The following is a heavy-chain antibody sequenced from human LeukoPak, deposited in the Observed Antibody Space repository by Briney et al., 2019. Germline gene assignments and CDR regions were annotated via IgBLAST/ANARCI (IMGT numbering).Heavy chain of an antibody. Sequence: GGSLRLSCAASGFTVSSHYMSWVRQAPGKGLEWVLVIYSGDSTNYADSVKGRFTISRDNSKNTLYLQMNSLRAEDTAVYYCAREQWPHEVFDYWGQGTLVTVSS. CDR3: AREQWPHEVFDY. J-gene: IGHJ4*02. V-gene: IGHV3-53*01. CDR1: GFTVSSHY. D-gene: IGHD6-19*01. CDR2: IYSGDST.